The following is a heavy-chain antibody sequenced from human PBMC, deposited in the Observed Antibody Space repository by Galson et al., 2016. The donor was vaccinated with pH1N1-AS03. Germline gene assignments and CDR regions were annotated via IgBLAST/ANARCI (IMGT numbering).Heavy chain of an antibody. D-gene: IGHD5-18*01. CDR1: GFTFSTYA. Sequence: SLRLSCAASGFTFSTYAMSWVRQAPGKGLEWVSSISGADLSTYYADSVQGRFTVSRDHSKNTLYLQLNGLRAEDTPIYYCANPRASGTTMVTRLDYWGQGILVTVSS. V-gene: IGHV3-23*01. CDR3: ANPRASGTTMVTRLDY. J-gene: IGHJ4*02. CDR2: ISGADLST.